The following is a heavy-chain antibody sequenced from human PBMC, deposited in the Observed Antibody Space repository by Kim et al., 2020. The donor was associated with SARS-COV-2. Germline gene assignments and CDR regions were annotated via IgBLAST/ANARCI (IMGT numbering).Heavy chain of an antibody. Sequence: GGSLRLSCAASGFTFSSYAMSWVRQAPGKGLEWVSAISGSGGSKYYADSVKGRFTISRDNSKNTLYLQMNSLRAEDTAVYYCAKGGVRGVSGYWGQGTLVTVSS. J-gene: IGHJ4*02. V-gene: IGHV3-23*01. CDR3: AKGGVRGVSGY. CDR2: ISGSGGSK. D-gene: IGHD3-10*01. CDR1: GFTFSSYA.